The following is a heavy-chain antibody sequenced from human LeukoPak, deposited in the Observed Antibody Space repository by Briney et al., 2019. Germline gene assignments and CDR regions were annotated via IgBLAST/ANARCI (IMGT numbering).Heavy chain of an antibody. D-gene: IGHD2-2*01. Sequence: ASVKVSCKASGYTFTSYGISWVRQAPGQGLEWMGWISAYNGNSNYAQRFQGRVTMTTDTSTSTGYMELRSLRTDDTAVYYCARVHSYCSSTSCLDYWGQGTLVTVSS. V-gene: IGHV1-18*01. CDR1: GYTFTSYG. CDR3: ARVHSYCSSTSCLDY. J-gene: IGHJ4*02. CDR2: ISAYNGNS.